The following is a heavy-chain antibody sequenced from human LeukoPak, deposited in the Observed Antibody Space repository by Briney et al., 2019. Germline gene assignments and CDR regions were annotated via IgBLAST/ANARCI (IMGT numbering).Heavy chain of an antibody. Sequence: PSETLSLTCAVYGGSFSGYYWSWIRQPPGKGLEWIGEINHSGSTNYNPSLKSRVTISVDTSKNQFSLKLSSVTAADTAVYYCARVLGYSSSWYETGTDAFDIWGQGTMVTVSS. V-gene: IGHV4-34*01. CDR1: GGSFSGYY. J-gene: IGHJ3*02. CDR2: INHSGST. D-gene: IGHD6-13*01. CDR3: ARVLGYSSSWYETGTDAFDI.